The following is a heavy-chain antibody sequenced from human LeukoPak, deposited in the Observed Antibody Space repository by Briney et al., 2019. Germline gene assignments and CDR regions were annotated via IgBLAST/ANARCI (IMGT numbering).Heavy chain of an antibody. Sequence: ASVKLSCKAFGYTFSTSDIIWVREATGQGVEWMGWMNPISVITVNSQKLKGRVTVSRNTYTTTAYMWLSRLRSEETAVYYCARSAYYYGSGSSAQRRHYYYMDVWGKGTTVTISS. J-gene: IGHJ6*03. CDR2: MNPISVIT. D-gene: IGHD3-10*01. V-gene: IGHV1-8*01. CDR1: GYTFSTSD. CDR3: ARSAYYYGSGSSAQRRHYYYMDV.